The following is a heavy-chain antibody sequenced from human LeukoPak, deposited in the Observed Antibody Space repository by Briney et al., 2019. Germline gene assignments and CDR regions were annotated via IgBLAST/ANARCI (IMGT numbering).Heavy chain of an antibody. V-gene: IGHV4-59*11. CDR2: IYYSGST. CDR3: ARETYYDFWSGYGGGNWFDP. CDR1: GGSISSHY. D-gene: IGHD3-3*01. J-gene: IGHJ5*02. Sequence: SETLSLTCTVSGGSISSHYWSWIRQPPGKGLEWIGYIYYSGSTNYNPSLKSRVTISVDTSKNQFSLKLSSVTAADTAVYYCARETYYDFWSGYGGGNWFDPWGQGTLATVSS.